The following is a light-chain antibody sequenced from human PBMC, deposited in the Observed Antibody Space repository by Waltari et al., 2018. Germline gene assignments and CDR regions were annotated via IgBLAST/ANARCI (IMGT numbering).Light chain of an antibody. J-gene: IGKJ5*01. CDR3: QQRSNWPPRVT. CDR2: DAS. V-gene: IGKV3-11*01. CDR1: QSVSSY. Sequence: EIVLTQSPATLSLSQGDRATLSCRASQSVSSYLAWYQQKPGQAPRLLIYDASNRATGIPARFSGSGSGTDFTLTISSLEPEDFAVYYCQQRSNWPPRVTFGQGTRLEIK.